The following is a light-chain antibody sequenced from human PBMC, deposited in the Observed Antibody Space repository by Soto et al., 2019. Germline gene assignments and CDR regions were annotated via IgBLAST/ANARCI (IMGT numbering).Light chain of an antibody. Sequence: EIVLTQSPATLSLSPGERATLSCRASQNIGNYLAWYRQKPGQAPRLLIYEASNRATGIPARFSGSGSGTDFTFTISRLEPEDFAVYYCQQRSRWPPTWTFGQGTRVEIK. J-gene: IGKJ1*01. CDR2: EAS. V-gene: IGKV3-11*01. CDR1: QNIGNY. CDR3: QQRSRWPPTWT.